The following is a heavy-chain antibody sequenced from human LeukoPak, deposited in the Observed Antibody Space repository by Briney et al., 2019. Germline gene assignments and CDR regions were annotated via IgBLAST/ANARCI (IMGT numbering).Heavy chain of an antibody. V-gene: IGHV4-61*05. CDR2: VYYSGST. Sequence: SETLSLTCTVSGGSISSSSYYWGWIRQPPGKGLEWIGYVYYSGSTNYNPSLKSRVTISVDTSKNQFSLKLNSVTAADTAVYYCARCGSFYSYYMDVWGRGTTVTISS. CDR1: GGSISSSSYY. J-gene: IGHJ6*03. CDR3: ARCGSFYSYYMDV. D-gene: IGHD1-26*01.